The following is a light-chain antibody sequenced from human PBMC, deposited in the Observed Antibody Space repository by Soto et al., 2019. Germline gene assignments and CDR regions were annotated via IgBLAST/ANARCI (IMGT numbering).Light chain of an antibody. CDR2: GAS. CDR1: QSVSSN. CDR3: QQYNNWLTWT. V-gene: IGKV3-15*01. J-gene: IGKJ1*01. Sequence: EIVMTQSPATLCVSPGERATLSCRASQSVSSNLAWYQQKPGQAPRLLIYGASTRATGIPARFSGSGSGTDFTLTISSLQSEDFAVYYCQQYNNWLTWTFGQGTKVDI.